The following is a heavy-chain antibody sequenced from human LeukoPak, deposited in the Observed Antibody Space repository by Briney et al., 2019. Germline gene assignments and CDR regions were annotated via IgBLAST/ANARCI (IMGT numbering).Heavy chain of an antibody. V-gene: IGHV1-2*02. J-gene: IGHJ6*02. CDR3: AQPDRLGYCSSTSCPNYYYYGMDV. CDR2: INPNSGGT. Sequence: ASVKVSCKASGYTFTGYYMHWVRQAPGQGLEWMGWINPNSGGTNYAQKFQGRVTMTRDTSISTAYMELSRLRSDDTAVYYCAQPDRLGYCSSTSCPNYYYYGMDVWGQGTTVTVSS. D-gene: IGHD2-2*01. CDR1: GYTFTGYY.